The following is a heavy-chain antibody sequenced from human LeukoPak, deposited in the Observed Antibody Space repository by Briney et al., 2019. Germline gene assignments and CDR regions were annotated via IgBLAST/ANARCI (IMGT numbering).Heavy chain of an antibody. V-gene: IGHV3-30*04. J-gene: IGHJ4*02. CDR1: GFTFSSYV. CDR2: ISYDGSNE. D-gene: IGHD1-26*01. CDR3: ASWGEGALDN. Sequence: GGSLRLSCAASGFTFSSYVMHWVRQAPGKGLEWVAIISYDGSNEYYANSVKGRFTISRDNAKKSLYLQMNSLRVEDTGVYYCASWGEGALDNWGQGTLVTVSS.